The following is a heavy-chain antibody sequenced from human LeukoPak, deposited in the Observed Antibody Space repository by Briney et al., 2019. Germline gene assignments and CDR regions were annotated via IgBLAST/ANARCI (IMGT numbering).Heavy chain of an antibody. CDR1: GGSISSSSYY. D-gene: IGHD6-19*01. CDR3: ARLSISYSSGMFN. V-gene: IGHV4-39*01. J-gene: IGHJ4*02. Sequence: SETLSLTCTVSGGSISSSSYYWGWIRQPLGKGLEWIGSIYYSGSTYYNPSLKSRVTISVDTSKNQFSLKLSSVTAADTAVYYCARLSISYSSGMFNWGQGTLVTVSS. CDR2: IYYSGST.